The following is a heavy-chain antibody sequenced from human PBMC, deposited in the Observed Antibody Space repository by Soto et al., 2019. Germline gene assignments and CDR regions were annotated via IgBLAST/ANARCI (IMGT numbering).Heavy chain of an antibody. CDR1: GYTFTGDY. J-gene: IGHJ6*02. V-gene: IGHV1-46*01. CDR2: INPGGGST. Sequence: ASAMDSCKASGYTFTGDYMHWGRQAPGQGLEWMGWINPGGGSTSYAQKFQGRVTMTRDTSTSTVYMELSSLRSEDTAVYYCAREWGLVPTTYTPYGLDVWGQGPTVTVSS. D-gene: IGHD1-1*01. CDR3: AREWGLVPTTYTPYGLDV.